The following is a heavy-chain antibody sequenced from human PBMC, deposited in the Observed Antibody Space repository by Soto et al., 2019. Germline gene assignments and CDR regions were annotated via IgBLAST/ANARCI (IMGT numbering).Heavy chain of an antibody. Sequence: GASVKVSCKTSGFTFTGYYIHWVRQAPGQGLEWMGWINPDTGDTKYAQRFQGRVALTSDTSINTAYMDLSRLGPDDTAVFYCARGPQLWLPPSDYWGQGTLVTVSS. D-gene: IGHD5-18*01. CDR3: ARGPQLWLPPSDY. CDR1: GFTFTGYY. CDR2: INPDTGDT. V-gene: IGHV1-2*02. J-gene: IGHJ4*02.